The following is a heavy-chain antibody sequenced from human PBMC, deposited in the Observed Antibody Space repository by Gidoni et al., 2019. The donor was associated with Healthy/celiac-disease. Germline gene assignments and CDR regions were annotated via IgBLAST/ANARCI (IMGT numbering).Heavy chain of an antibody. CDR3: ARVYQSLDSSGYYYGFTGHRWVDY. J-gene: IGHJ4*02. CDR2: IYYSGST. V-gene: IGHV4-30-4*01. D-gene: IGHD3-22*01. CDR1: GGSISSGDYS. Sequence: QVQLQESGPGLVKPSQTLSLTCTVSGGSISSGDYSWSWIRQPPGKGLEWIGYIYYSGSTSSNPSLKSRVTISVATSKTQFSLTLSSVTAADTAVYYWARVYQSLDSSGYYYGFTGHRWVDYWGQGTLVTVSS.